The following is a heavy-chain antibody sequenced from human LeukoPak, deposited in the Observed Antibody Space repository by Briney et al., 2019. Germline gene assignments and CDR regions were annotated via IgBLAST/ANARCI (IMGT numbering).Heavy chain of an antibody. Sequence: ASVKVSCKASGYTFTGYYMHWVRQAPGQGLEWMGRINPNSGGTNYAQKFQGRVTMTRDTSISTAYMELSRLRSDDTAVYYCARVWYSYGYFDYWGQGTLVTASS. CDR3: ARVWYSYGYFDY. V-gene: IGHV1-2*06. CDR1: GYTFTGYY. CDR2: INPNSGGT. D-gene: IGHD5-18*01. J-gene: IGHJ4*02.